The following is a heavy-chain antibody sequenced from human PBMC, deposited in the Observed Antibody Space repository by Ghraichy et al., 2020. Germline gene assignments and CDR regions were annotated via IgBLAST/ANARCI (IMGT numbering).Heavy chain of an antibody. D-gene: IGHD2-2*02. Sequence: GDSLNISCAASGFTFSSYAMSWVRQAPGKGLEWVSAISGSGGSTYYADSVKGRFTISRDNSKNTRYLQMNSLRAEETAVYYCAKAAQYQLLYPYLRVGMDVWGQGTTVTVSS. CDR2: ISGSGGST. J-gene: IGHJ6*02. CDR1: GFTFSSYA. V-gene: IGHV3-23*01. CDR3: AKAAQYQLLYPYLRVGMDV.